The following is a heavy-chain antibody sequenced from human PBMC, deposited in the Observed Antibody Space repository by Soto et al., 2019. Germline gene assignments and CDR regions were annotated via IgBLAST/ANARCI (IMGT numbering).Heavy chain of an antibody. CDR2: IWYDGSRK. V-gene: IGHV3-33*03. D-gene: IGHD3-22*01. CDR3: VKNPGYYYDSTGYHFDY. CDR1: GFTFSSYG. J-gene: IGHJ4*02. Sequence: GGSLRLSCAASGFTFSSYGMHWVRQAPGKGLEWVAVIWYDGSRKYYADSVKGRFTISRDDSKNTQSLQMDSLRAEDTAVYYCVKNPGYYYDSTGYHFDYWGQGTLVTVSS.